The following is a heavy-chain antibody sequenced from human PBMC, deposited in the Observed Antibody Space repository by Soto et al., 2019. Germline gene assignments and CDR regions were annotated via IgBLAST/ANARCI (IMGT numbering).Heavy chain of an antibody. Sequence: PGGSLRLSCAASGFTVSSNYMSWVRQAPGKGLEWVSVIYSGGSTYYADSVKGRFTISRDNSKNTLYLQMNSLRAEDTAVYYCATSAAFTMVRGVPFEDNWFDPWGQGTLVTVSS. CDR3: ATSAAFTMVRGVPFEDNWFDP. V-gene: IGHV3-66*01. J-gene: IGHJ5*02. CDR1: GFTVSSNY. CDR2: IYSGGST. D-gene: IGHD3-10*01.